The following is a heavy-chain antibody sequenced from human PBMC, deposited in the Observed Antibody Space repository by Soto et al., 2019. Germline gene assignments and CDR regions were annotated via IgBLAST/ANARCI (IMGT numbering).Heavy chain of an antibody. CDR3: ARVTTVVTPGY. D-gene: IGHD4-17*01. CDR1: GFTFSSYS. J-gene: IGHJ4*02. Sequence: EVQLVESGGDLVQPGGSLRLSCAASGFTFSSYSMNWVRQAPGKGLEWVSYISNSNSTIYYADSVKGRFTISRDNAKNSLYLQMNSLRAEDTAVYYCARVTTVVTPGYWGPGTLVTVSS. CDR2: ISNSNSTI. V-gene: IGHV3-48*01.